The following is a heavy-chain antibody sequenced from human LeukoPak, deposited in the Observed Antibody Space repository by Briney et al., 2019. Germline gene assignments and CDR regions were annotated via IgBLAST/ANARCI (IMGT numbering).Heavy chain of an antibody. Sequence: ASVKVSCKASGYTFTNYDINWVRQATGQGLEWMGWMNPNSGNTGYAQKFQGRVTMTRNTSISTAYMELSSLRSEDTAVYYCAGVAAAAPDAFDIWGQGTMVTVSS. CDR3: AGVAAAAPDAFDI. D-gene: IGHD6-13*01. J-gene: IGHJ3*02. CDR1: GYTFTNYD. CDR2: MNPNSGNT. V-gene: IGHV1-8*01.